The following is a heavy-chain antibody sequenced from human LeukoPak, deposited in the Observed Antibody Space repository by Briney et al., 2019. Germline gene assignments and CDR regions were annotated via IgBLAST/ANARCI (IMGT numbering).Heavy chain of an antibody. CDR1: GGSISSYY. CDR2: IYYSGST. J-gene: IGHJ4*02. CDR3: ARRSHYSTSSGASG. V-gene: IGHV4-59*12. Sequence: PSETLSLTCTVSGGSISSYYWSWIRQPPGKGLEWIGYIYYSGSTNYNPSLKSRVTISVDTSKNQFSLKLRSVTAADTAVYYCARRSHYSTSSGASGWGQGTLVTVSS. D-gene: IGHD6-6*01.